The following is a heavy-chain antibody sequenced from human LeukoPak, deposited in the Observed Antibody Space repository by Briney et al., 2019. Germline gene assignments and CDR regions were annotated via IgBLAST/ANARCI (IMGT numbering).Heavy chain of an antibody. Sequence: SGPALVKPTQTLTLTCTFSGFSLTTTGMRVSWIRQPPGKALEWLARIDWDDDKFYSTSLKTRLTISKDTSKNQVVLTMINMDPVDTATYYCARLQGATIGAKWFDPWGQGTLVTVSS. CDR2: IDWDDDK. J-gene: IGHJ5*02. V-gene: IGHV2-70*04. CDR1: GFSLTTTGMR. CDR3: ARLQGATIGAKWFDP. D-gene: IGHD4/OR15-4a*01.